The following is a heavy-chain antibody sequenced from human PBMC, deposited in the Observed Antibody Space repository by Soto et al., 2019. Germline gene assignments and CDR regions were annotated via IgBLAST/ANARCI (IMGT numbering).Heavy chain of an antibody. CDR3: VRDAYNRDAFDI. V-gene: IGHV3-21*01. CDR2: ISASSSSI. D-gene: IGHD1-20*01. Sequence: DVQLVESGGGLVKPGGSLRLSCAASGFNFITFSMNWVRQAPGKGLEWVSSISASSSSIYYAESVKGRFTVSRDNDTNSLYLQMNSLTAEDTALYYCVRDAYNRDAFDIWGQGTTVTVSS. CDR1: GFNFITFS. J-gene: IGHJ3*02.